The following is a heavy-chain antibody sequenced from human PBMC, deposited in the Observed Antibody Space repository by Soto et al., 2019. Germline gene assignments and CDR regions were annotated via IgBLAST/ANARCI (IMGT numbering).Heavy chain of an antibody. J-gene: IGHJ6*02. CDR1: GGSISSHY. Sequence: PSETLSLTCTVSGGSISSHYWTWIRQPAGKGLEWIGRIYTSGTTNYNPSLTSRVTMSVDTSKNQFSLNLTSVTAADTGIYFCARVRGRAESAPSGMDLWGQGTTVTVSS. CDR3: ARVRGRAESAPSGMDL. V-gene: IGHV4-4*07. D-gene: IGHD5-12*01. CDR2: IYTSGTT.